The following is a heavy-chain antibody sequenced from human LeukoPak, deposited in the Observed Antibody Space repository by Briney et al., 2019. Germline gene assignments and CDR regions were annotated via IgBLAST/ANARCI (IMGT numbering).Heavy chain of an antibody. Sequence: ASVKVSCKASGYTFTGYYMHWVRQAPGQGLEWMGWINPNSGGTNYAQKFQGRVTMTRDKSISTAYLQWSSLKASDTAMYYCARQTVAGLLYFDYWGQGTLVTVSS. V-gene: IGHV1-2*02. CDR3: ARQTVAGLLYFDY. CDR2: INPNSGGT. D-gene: IGHD6-19*01. J-gene: IGHJ4*02. CDR1: GYTFTGYY.